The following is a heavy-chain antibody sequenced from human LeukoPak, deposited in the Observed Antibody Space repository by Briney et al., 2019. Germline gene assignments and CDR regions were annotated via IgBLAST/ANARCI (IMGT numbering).Heavy chain of an antibody. CDR2: IYWNDDK. CDR3: ARTIVGATDFDY. D-gene: IGHD1-26*01. J-gene: IGHJ4*02. Sequence: SGPTLVKPTQTLTLTCTFSGFSLSTSGVGVGWIRQPPGKALEWLALIYWNDDKRYSPSLKTRLSISKDTSKNQVVLTMTNMDPVGTGTYYCARTIVGATDFDYWGQGTLVTVSS. V-gene: IGHV2-5*01. CDR1: GFSLSTSGVG.